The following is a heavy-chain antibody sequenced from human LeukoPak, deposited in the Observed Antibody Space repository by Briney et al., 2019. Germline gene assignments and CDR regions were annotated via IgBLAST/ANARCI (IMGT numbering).Heavy chain of an antibody. CDR3: ARGGLAGYSH. J-gene: IGHJ4*02. CDR2: INPNSGGT. Sequence: ASVKVSCKASGYTFTSYDINWVRQAPGQGLEWMGWINPNSGGTNYAQKFQGRVTMTRDTSISTAYMELRRLRSDDTAVYYCARGGLAGYSHWGQGTLVTVSS. D-gene: IGHD2-15*01. V-gene: IGHV1-2*02. CDR1: GYTFTSYD.